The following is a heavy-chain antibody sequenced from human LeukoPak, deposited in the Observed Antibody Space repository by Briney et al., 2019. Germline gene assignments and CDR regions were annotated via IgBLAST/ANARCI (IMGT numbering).Heavy chain of an antibody. J-gene: IGHJ4*02. Sequence: GGSLRLSCAASGFNFSNYGMHWVRQASGKGLEWVTVIWYDGSNKYYAESVKDRFTISRDNSKNTVYLQMNSLRAEDTAVYYCARDGRGPADYWGQGTLVTISS. D-gene: IGHD3-16*01. CDR3: ARDGRGPADY. CDR1: GFNFSNYG. CDR2: IWYDGSNK. V-gene: IGHV3-33*01.